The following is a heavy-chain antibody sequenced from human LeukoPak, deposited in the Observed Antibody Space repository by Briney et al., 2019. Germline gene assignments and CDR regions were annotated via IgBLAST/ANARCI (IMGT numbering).Heavy chain of an antibody. CDR2: IYYSGST. V-gene: IGHV4-39*07. CDR1: GGSVSSGSYY. CDR3: ARVKSISMIVVINGPFDY. Sequence: TSETLSLTCTVSGGSVSSGSYYWGWIRQPPGKGLEWIGSIYYSGSTYYIPSLKSRVTTSVDTSKNQFSLKLSSVTAADTAVYYCARVKSISMIVVINGPFDYWGQGTLVTVSS. D-gene: IGHD3-22*01. J-gene: IGHJ4*02.